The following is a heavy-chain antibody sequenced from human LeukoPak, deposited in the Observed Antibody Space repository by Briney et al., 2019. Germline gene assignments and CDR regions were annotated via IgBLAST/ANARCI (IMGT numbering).Heavy chain of an antibody. CDR1: GYTFTSYG. V-gene: IGHV1-18*01. CDR3: ARDVPGSIGTTARFDP. D-gene: IGHD1-1*01. Sequence: ASVKVSCKASGYTFTSYGISWVRQAPGQGLEWMGWIGAYNGNTNYAQKLQGRVTMTTDTSTSTAYMELRSLKSDDTAVYYCARDVPGSIGTTARFDPWGQGTLVTVSS. J-gene: IGHJ5*02. CDR2: IGAYNGNT.